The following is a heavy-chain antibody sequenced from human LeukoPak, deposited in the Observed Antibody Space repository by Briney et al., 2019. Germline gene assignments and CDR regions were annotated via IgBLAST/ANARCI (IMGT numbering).Heavy chain of an antibody. Sequence: SVKVSCKASGGSFTCTSHARSWVRQAPGQGLEWVGGIIPIYGTANYAQKFQGRVTNTSDESTSTVYMELTSLRPEASAVYYCAGFFYDNSGDAFDIWGQGTMVTVSS. J-gene: IGHJ3*02. V-gene: IGHV1-69*13. D-gene: IGHD3-22*01. CDR2: IIPIYGTA. CDR3: AGFFYDNSGDAFDI. CDR1: GGSFTCTSHA.